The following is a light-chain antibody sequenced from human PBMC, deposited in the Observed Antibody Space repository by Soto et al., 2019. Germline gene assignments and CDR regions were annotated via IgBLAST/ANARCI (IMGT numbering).Light chain of an antibody. CDR1: QSISRN. V-gene: IGKV3D-15*01. Sequence: MVVTQSTATLSVSPGERVALSCRASQSISRNLAWYQQKPGQAPRLLIYGASTRATGIPARFSGSGSGKDLNVTISGLQCEDLAVYYCRQYYQWPREIGQGTRVDIK. CDR3: RQYYQWPRE. J-gene: IGKJ1*01. CDR2: GAS.